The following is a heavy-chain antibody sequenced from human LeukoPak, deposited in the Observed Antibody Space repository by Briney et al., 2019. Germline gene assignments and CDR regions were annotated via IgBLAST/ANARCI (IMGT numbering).Heavy chain of an antibody. Sequence: ASVKVSCKASGGTFISYAISWVRQAPGQGLEWMGGIIPIFGTANYAQKFQGRVTITADESTSTAYMELSSLRSEDTAVYYCALTYYYDSSGYYGSWFDPWGQGTLVTVSS. CDR2: IIPIFGTA. V-gene: IGHV1-69*13. J-gene: IGHJ5*02. D-gene: IGHD3-22*01. CDR1: GGTFISYA. CDR3: ALTYYYDSSGYYGSWFDP.